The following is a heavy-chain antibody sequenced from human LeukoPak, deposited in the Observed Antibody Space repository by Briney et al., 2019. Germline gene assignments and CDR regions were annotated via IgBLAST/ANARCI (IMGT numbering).Heavy chain of an antibody. CDR1: GYTFTSYY. CDR3: ARDAMSSVTTSPHYFDY. CDR2: INPSGGST. D-gene: IGHD4-17*01. J-gene: IGHJ4*02. V-gene: IGHV1-46*01. Sequence: ASVKVSCKASGYTFTSYYMHWVRQAPGQGLEWMGIINPSGGSTTYAQKFQGRVTMTRDTSTSTVYMDLSSLRSEDTAVYYCARDAMSSVTTSPHYFDYWGQGTLVTVSS.